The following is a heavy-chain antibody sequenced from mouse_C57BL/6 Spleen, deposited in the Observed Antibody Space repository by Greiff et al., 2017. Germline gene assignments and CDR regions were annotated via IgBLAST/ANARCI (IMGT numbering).Heavy chain of an antibody. CDR1: GYTFTSYW. D-gene: IGHD1-1*01. V-gene: IGHV1-50*01. Sequence: QVQLQQSGAELVKPGASVKLSCKASGYTFTSYWMQWVKQRPGQGLEWIGEIDPSDSYTNYNQKFKGKATLTVDTSSSTAYMQLSRLTSEDSAVYYCARGGFYYGSSPRWYFDVWGTGTTVTVSS. CDR2: IDPSDSYT. CDR3: ARGGFYYGSSPRWYFDV. J-gene: IGHJ1*03.